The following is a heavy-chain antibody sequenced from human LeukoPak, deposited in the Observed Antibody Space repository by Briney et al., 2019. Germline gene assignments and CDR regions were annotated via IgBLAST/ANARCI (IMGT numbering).Heavy chain of an antibody. V-gene: IGHV3-23*01. CDR3: AKDIAYDFWSGPNYYFDY. CDR1: GFTFSSYA. CDR2: ISGSGGST. D-gene: IGHD3-3*01. J-gene: IGHJ4*02. Sequence: GGSLRLSWAASGFTFSSYAMNWVRQAPGKGLEWVSAISGSGGSTYYADSVKGRFTISRDNSKNTLYLQMNSLRAEDTAVYYCAKDIAYDFWSGPNYYFDYWGQGTLVTVSS.